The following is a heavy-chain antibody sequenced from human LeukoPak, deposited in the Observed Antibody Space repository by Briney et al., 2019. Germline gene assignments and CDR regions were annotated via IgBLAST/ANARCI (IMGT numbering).Heavy chain of an antibody. CDR1: GFTVSSNY. CDR2: IHSGGST. V-gene: IGHV3-53*01. CDR3: ARVRLDRSERYLDAFEN. J-gene: IGHJ3*02. D-gene: IGHD3-3*01. Sequence: GGSLRLSCAVSGFTVSSNYMCWVRQAPGEGLEWVSSIHSGGSTYYADSVKGRFTISRDNSKNTVDLQMNSLRAEDTAVYYCARVRLDRSERYLDAFENWGQGTMVTVSS.